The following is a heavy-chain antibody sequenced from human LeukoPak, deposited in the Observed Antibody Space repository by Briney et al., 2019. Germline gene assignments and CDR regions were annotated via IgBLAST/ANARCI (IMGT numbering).Heavy chain of an antibody. D-gene: IGHD3-22*01. Sequence: SETLSLTCAVYGGSFSGYYWSWIRQPPGKGLEWIGEINHSGSTNYNPSLKSRVTISVDTSKNQFSLKLSSVTAADTAVYYCARPRDCSGYYYCPPDYWGQGTLVTVSS. J-gene: IGHJ4*02. V-gene: IGHV4-34*01. CDR2: INHSGST. CDR1: GGSFSGYY. CDR3: ARPRDCSGYYYCPPDY.